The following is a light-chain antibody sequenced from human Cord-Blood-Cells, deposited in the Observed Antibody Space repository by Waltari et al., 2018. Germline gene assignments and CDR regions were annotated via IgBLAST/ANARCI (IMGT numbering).Light chain of an antibody. J-gene: IGLJ1*01. V-gene: IGLV2-11*01. CDR2: DVS. CDR1: SSVVGGYNY. CDR3: CSYAGSYDYV. Sequence: QSALTQPRSVSGSPGQSVTISCPGTSSVVGGYNYVSWYQQHPGKAPKLMIYDVSKRPSGVPDRFSGSKSGNTASLTISGLQAEDEADYYCCSYAGSYDYVFGTGTKVTVL.